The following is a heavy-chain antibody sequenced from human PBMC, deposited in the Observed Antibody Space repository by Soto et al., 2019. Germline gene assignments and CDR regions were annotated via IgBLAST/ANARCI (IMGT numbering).Heavy chain of an antibody. V-gene: IGHV3-11*01. CDR2: ISSSDTII. CDR1: GFTFSDYY. D-gene: IGHD3-9*01. Sequence: LRLSCAASGFTFSDYYMSWIRQAPGKGLEWVSYISSSDTIISYADSVKGRFTISRDNAKNSLYLQMNSLRAEDTAVYYCATSFRYFDNWGQGTRVTVSS. J-gene: IGHJ4*02. CDR3: ATSFRYFDN.